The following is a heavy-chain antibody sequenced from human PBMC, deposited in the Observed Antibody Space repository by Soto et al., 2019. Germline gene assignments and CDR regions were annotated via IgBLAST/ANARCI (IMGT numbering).Heavy chain of an antibody. D-gene: IGHD3-10*01. Sequence: QVQLQESGPGLVQPSGTLSLTCAVSGGSISSTNWWSWVRQSPGKGLEWIGEIYHNGSPDYNPSLKSQVTISVDKSKNHVFLKLTSLTAADTAMYFCGRWLGTSYGMDVWGQGAAVNVSS. V-gene: IGHV4-4*02. J-gene: IGHJ6*02. CDR2: IYHNGSP. CDR1: GGSISSTNW. CDR3: GRWLGTSYGMDV.